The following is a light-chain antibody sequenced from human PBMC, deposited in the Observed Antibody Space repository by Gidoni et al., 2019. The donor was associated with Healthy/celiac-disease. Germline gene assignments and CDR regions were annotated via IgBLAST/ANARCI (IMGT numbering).Light chain of an antibody. V-gene: IGKV3-20*01. J-gene: IGKJ4*01. CDR3: QHFGN. CDR2: GAS. Sequence: EIVLTQSPGTLSLSPGQSATISSSQSIISSQLAWYQQKPGQAPRPLMYGASSRATGIPDRVSGSGSGTYFTLTISRLVPEDFAVYYCQHFGNFGGGTKVE. CDR1: QSIISSQ.